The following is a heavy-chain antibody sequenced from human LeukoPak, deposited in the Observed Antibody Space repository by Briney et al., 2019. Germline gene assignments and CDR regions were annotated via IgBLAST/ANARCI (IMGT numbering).Heavy chain of an antibody. CDR3: SDSSGGDWFDP. Sequence: PSETLSLTCTVSGGSIGSRNYYWGWIRQPPGKGLEWIGSIYYSGSTYYNPSLKSRLTISVDTSKNQLSLKLNSVTAADTAVYYCSDSSGGDWFDPWGQGTLVTVSS. D-gene: IGHD3-22*01. J-gene: IGHJ5*02. CDR1: GGSIGSRNYY. V-gene: IGHV4-39*01. CDR2: IYYSGST.